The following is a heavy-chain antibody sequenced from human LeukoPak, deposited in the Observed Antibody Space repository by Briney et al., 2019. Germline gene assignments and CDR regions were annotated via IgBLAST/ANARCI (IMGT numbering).Heavy chain of an antibody. Sequence: GRSLRLSCTASGFTFGDYAMNWVRQAPGKGLEWVGRIKSRTDGGTTDYAAPVKGRFTISRDDSKNMLYLQMNSLKTEDTAVYYCTKGIVGASTDWFDPWGQGTLVTVSS. V-gene: IGHV3-15*01. D-gene: IGHD1-26*01. CDR1: GFTFGDYA. CDR2: IKSRTDGGTT. J-gene: IGHJ5*02. CDR3: TKGIVGASTDWFDP.